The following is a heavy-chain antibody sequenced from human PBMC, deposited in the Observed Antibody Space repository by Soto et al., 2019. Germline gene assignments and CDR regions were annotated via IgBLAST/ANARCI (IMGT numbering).Heavy chain of an antibody. D-gene: IGHD4-17*01. CDR1: GYTFTSYS. V-gene: IGHV1-3*04. J-gene: IGHJ4*02. CDR3: ARVSRGDYQYY. Sequence: ASVTVSCKASGYTFTSYSIHWVRQAPGQGLEWIGWINTDNGDAKYSQKFQGRVTVTRDTSATTAYMEVSSLRSEDTAVYYCARVSRGDYQYYSGQGTSVIGSS. CDR2: INTDNGDA.